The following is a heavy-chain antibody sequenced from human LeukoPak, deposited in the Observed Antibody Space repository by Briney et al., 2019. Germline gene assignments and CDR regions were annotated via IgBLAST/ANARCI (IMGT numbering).Heavy chain of an antibody. CDR2: IYNSWST. D-gene: IGHD6-19*01. CDR3: ARVPSSYSSGWDNWFDP. Sequence: KPSEALALTCSVFGGSISCYYQSWIRQPAREGVELIGRIYNSWSTNYNPSLKSRLTMSVDTSKNQFSLKLSSVTAADTAVYYCARVPSSYSSGWDNWFDPWGQGTLVTVSS. CDR1: GGSISCYY. J-gene: IGHJ5*02. V-gene: IGHV4-4*07.